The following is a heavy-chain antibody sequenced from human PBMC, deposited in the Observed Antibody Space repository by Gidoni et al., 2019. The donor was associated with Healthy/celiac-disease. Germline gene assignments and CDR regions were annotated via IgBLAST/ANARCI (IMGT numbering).Heavy chain of an antibody. CDR1: GFTFSSYS. D-gene: IGHD2-2*01. V-gene: IGHV3-21*01. CDR3: ARDRGSLNCSSTSCYSPFHAFDI. CDR2: ISSSSSYI. Sequence: EVQLVESGGGLVKPGGSLRLSCAASGFTFSSYSMNWVRQAPGKGLEWVSSISSSSSYIYYADSVKGRFTISRDNAKNSLYLQMNSLRAEDTAVYYCARDRGSLNCSSTSCYSPFHAFDIWGQGTMVTVSS. J-gene: IGHJ3*02.